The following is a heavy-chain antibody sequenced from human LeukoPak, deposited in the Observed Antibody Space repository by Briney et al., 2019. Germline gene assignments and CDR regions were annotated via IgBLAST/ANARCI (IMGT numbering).Heavy chain of an antibody. CDR3: ARCIYGSGSYSNNWFDP. J-gene: IGHJ5*02. CDR2: IYHSGST. CDR1: GGSISSYY. D-gene: IGHD3-10*01. V-gene: IGHV4-59*08. Sequence: SETLSLTCTVSGGSISSYYWSWIRQPPGKGLEWIGSIYHSGSTYYNPSLKSRVTISVDTSKNQFSLKLSSVTAADTAVYYCARCIYGSGSYSNNWFDPWGQGTLVTVSS.